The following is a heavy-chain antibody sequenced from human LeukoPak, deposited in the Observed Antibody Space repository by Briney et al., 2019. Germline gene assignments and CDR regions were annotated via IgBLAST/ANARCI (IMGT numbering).Heavy chain of an antibody. CDR1: GFTFSSYG. J-gene: IGHJ4*02. D-gene: IGHD6-6*01. CDR3: AKDLEYSSSFFDY. CDR2: ISYDGSNK. Sequence: GESLRLSCAASGFTFSSYGMHWVRQAPGKGLEWVAVISYDGSNKYYADSVKGRFTISRDNSKNTLYLQMNSLRAEDTAVYYCAKDLEYSSSFFDYWGQGTLVTVSS. V-gene: IGHV3-30*18.